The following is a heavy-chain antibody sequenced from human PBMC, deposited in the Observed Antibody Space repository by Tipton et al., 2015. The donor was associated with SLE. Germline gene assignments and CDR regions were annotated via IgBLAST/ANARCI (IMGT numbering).Heavy chain of an antibody. Sequence: GSLRLSCAASGFPFSDFYMDWIRQSPGKGLEWVSSINNRHIVNYADSVKGRFTISRDNTENSLYLQMNSLSVQDTAVYYCVRENYYKFDNWGQGTLVTVSS. V-gene: IGHV3-69-1*01. CDR1: GFPFSDFY. D-gene: IGHD3-22*01. CDR3: VRENYYKFDN. CDR2: INNRHIV. J-gene: IGHJ4*02.